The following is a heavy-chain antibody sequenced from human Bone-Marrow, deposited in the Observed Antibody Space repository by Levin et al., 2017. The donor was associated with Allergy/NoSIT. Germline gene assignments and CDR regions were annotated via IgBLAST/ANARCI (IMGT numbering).Heavy chain of an antibody. CDR1: GGSISSGGYY. CDR2: IYYSGST. V-gene: IGHV4-31*03. Sequence: SETLSLTCTVSGGSISSGGYYWSWIRQHPGKGLEWIGYIYYSGSTYYNPSLKSRVTISVDTSKNQFSLKLSSVTAADTAVYYCAREDYVWGSYRYDAFDIWGQGTMVTVSS. J-gene: IGHJ3*02. D-gene: IGHD3-16*02. CDR3: AREDYVWGSYRYDAFDI.